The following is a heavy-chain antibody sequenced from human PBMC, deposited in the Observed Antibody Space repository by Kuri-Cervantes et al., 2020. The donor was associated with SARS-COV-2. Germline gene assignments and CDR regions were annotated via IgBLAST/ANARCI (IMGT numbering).Heavy chain of an antibody. CDR2: IIPIFGTA. CDR1: GGTFSSYA. D-gene: IGHD6-19*01. V-gene: IGHV1-69*13. CDR3: ARAGVAGYSGGWIPYYCYGMDV. Sequence: SVKVSCKASGGTFSSYAISWVRQAPGQGREWMGGIIPIFGTANYAQKFQGRVTITADESTSTAYMELSSLRSEDTAGYYCARAGVAGYSGGWIPYYCYGMDVWGQGTTVTVSS. J-gene: IGHJ6*02.